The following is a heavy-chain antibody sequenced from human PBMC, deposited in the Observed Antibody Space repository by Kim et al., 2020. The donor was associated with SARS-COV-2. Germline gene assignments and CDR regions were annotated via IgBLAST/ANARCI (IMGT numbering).Heavy chain of an antibody. CDR1: GFTFTSYD. CDR3: ARDFGGDFWSGYLGY. J-gene: IGHJ4*02. CDR2: IWSDGSIK. Sequence: GGSLRLFCATSGFTFTSYDMHWVRQAPGKGLEWVAVIWSDGSIKYYADSVKGRFTISRDNSKNTLYLQMNSLRAEDTAMYYCARDFGGDFWSGYLGYWGQGTLVTVSS. D-gene: IGHD3-3*01. V-gene: IGHV3-33*01.